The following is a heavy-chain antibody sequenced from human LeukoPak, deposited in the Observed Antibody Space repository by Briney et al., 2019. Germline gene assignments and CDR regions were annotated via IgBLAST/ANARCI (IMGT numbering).Heavy chain of an antibody. CDR3: ARREGAGQFDY. CDR2: IYYSGST. CDR1: GGSISSYY. V-gene: IGHV4-59*08. Sequence: PSETLSLTCTVSGGSISSYYWSWIRQPPGKGLEWIGYIYYSGSTNYNPSLKSRVTISVDTSKNQFSLKLSSVTAADTAVYYCARREGAGQFDYWGQGTLVTVSS. J-gene: IGHJ4*02. D-gene: IGHD1-26*01.